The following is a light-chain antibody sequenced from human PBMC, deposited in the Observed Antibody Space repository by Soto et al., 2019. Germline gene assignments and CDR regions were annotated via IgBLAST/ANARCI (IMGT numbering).Light chain of an antibody. CDR3: QQYGSSPWT. CDR1: QSVSSSY. CDR2: GAS. Sequence: EIVLTQSPGTLSLSPGERATLSCRASQSVSSSYLAWYQQKPGQAPRLLIYGASSRATGIPDRFSGSGSGTDFTLTISRLEPEDFAVYYCQQYGSSPWTVGQGTKGDSK. J-gene: IGKJ1*01. V-gene: IGKV3-20*01.